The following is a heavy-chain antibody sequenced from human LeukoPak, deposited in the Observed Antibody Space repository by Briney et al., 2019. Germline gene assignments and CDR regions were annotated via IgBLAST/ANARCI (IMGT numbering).Heavy chain of an antibody. CDR3: ARASHGDYGGAFDY. D-gene: IGHD4-17*01. CDR2: IGTAGDT. Sequence: GGSLRLSCAASGFTFSSYDMHWVRQATGKGLEWVSAIGTAGDTYYPGSVKGRFTISRENAKNSLYLQMNSLRAGDTAVYYCARASHGDYGGAFDYWGQGTLVTVSS. J-gene: IGHJ4*02. CDR1: GFTFSSYD. V-gene: IGHV3-13*01.